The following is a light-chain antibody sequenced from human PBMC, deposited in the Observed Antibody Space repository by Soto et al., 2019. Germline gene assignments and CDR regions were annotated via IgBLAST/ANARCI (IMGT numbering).Light chain of an antibody. V-gene: IGKV3-20*01. CDR2: GAS. Sequence: IVLTQSPGTLSLSPWERATLSCGASQSVSSSYLAWYQQKPGQAPRLLIYGASSRATGIPDRFSGSGSGTEFTLTISSLQSEDFALYYCHQRQSWPRTFGQGTKVDIK. J-gene: IGKJ1*01. CDR1: QSVSSSY. CDR3: HQRQSWPRT.